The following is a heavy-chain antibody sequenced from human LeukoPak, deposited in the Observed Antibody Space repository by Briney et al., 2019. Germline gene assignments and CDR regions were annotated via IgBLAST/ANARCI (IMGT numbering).Heavy chain of an antibody. CDR3: ARAENYDFWSGPTFY. D-gene: IGHD3-3*01. CDR1: GLFLDDYG. V-gene: IGHV3-20*04. Sequence: GGSLRLSCAACGLFLDDYGMRWVRQAPGKGLEWVSGIDWNGGSTGYADSVKGRFTISRDNAKNSLYLQMNNLRAEDTALYSCARAENYDFWSGPTFYWGQGILVIVSS. CDR2: IDWNGGST. J-gene: IGHJ4*02.